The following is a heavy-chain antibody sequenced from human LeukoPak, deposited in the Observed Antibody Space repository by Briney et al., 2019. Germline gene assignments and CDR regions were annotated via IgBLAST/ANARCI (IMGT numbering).Heavy chain of an antibody. CDR3: ARRVAAAPVDY. Sequence: PSETLSLTCTVSGGSISSYYWSWIRQPPGKGLEWIGYIYYSGSTNYNPSLKSRVTISVDTSKNQFSLKLSSVTAADTAVYYCARRVAAAPVDYWGQGTLVTVSS. CDR2: IYYSGST. CDR1: GGSISSYY. D-gene: IGHD6-13*01. J-gene: IGHJ4*02. V-gene: IGHV4-59*08.